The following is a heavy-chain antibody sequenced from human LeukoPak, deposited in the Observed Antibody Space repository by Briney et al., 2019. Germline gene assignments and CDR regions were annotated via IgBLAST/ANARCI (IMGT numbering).Heavy chain of an antibody. CDR2: FDPEDGET. CDR1: GYTLTELS. J-gene: IGHJ3*02. V-gene: IGHV1-24*01. D-gene: IGHD6-13*01. CDR3: ATLYSSSWFDAFDI. Sequence: ASVKVSCKVSGYTLTELSMHWVRQAPGKGLEWMGGFDPEDGETNYAQKFQGRVTMTEDTSTDTAYMELSSLRSEDTAVYYCATLYSSSWFDAFDIWGQGTMVTVSS.